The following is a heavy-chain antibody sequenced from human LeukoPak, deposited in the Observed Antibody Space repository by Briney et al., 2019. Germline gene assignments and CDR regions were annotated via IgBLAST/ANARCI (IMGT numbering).Heavy chain of an antibody. J-gene: IGHJ4*02. CDR1: GGSISSYY. CDR2: IYYSGST. D-gene: IGHD4/OR15-4a*01. Sequence: SETLSLTCTVAGGSISSYYWSWIRQPPGKGLEWIGYIYYSGSTNYNPSLKSRVTISVDTSKNQFSLKLSSVTAADTAVYYCARANYAINPFDYWGQGTLVTVSS. CDR3: ARANYAINPFDY. V-gene: IGHV4-59*01.